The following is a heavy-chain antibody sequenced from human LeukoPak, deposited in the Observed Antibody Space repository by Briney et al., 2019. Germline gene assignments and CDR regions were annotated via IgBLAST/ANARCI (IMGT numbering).Heavy chain of an antibody. J-gene: IGHJ4*01. CDR3: ARSRKSYGDYVD. Sequence: ASVKVSCKASGYTFTGYYMHWVRQAPGQGLEWMGRVNPNSGGTNYAQKFQGGVTMTRDTSISTAYMELSRLRSDDTAVYYCARSRKSYGDYVDWGQGTLVTVSS. CDR2: VNPNSGGT. CDR1: GYTFTGYY. D-gene: IGHD4-17*01. V-gene: IGHV1-2*06.